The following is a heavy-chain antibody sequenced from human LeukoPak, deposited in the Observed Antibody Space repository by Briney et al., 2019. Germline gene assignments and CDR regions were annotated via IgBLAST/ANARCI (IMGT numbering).Heavy chain of an antibody. J-gene: IGHJ3*02. V-gene: IGHV1-69*05. D-gene: IGHD3-22*01. CDR3: ASPLVVVPAAKSDTYYYDSSGRASAFDI. CDR2: IIPIFGTA. CDR1: GGTFSSYA. Sequence: SVKVSCKASGGTFSSYAISWVRQAPGQGLEWMGGIIPIFGTANYAQKFQGRVTITTDESTSTAYMELSSLRSEDTAVYYCASPLVVVPAAKSDTYYYDSSGRASAFDIWGQGTMVTVSS.